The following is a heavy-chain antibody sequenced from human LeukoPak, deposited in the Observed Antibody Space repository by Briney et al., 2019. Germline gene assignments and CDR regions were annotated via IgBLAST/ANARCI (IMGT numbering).Heavy chain of an antibody. CDR1: GGSISSSSYY. CDR3: ARDYRWYYYDSSGYYPSWFDP. Sequence: SETPSLTCTVSGGSISSSSYYWGWIRQPPGKGLEWIGRIYTSGSTNYNPSLKSRVTISVDTSKNQFSLKLSSVTAADTAVYYCARDYRWYYYDSSGYYPSWFDPWGQGTLVTVSS. D-gene: IGHD3-22*01. J-gene: IGHJ5*02. CDR2: IYTSGST. V-gene: IGHV4-61*02.